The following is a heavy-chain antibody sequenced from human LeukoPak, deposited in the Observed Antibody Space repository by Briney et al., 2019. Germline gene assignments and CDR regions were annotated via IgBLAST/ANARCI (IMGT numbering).Heavy chain of an antibody. CDR1: GGTFRSYA. D-gene: IGHD3-22*01. CDR2: IIPIFGTA. J-gene: IGHJ4*02. V-gene: IGHV1-69*05. CDR3: ARAELGYDSSGYDY. Sequence: SVKVSXKASGGTFRSYAISWVRQAPGQGLEWMGRIIPIFGTANYAQKFQGRVTITTDESTSTAYMELSSLRSEDTAVYYCARAELGYDSSGYDYWGQGTLVTVSS.